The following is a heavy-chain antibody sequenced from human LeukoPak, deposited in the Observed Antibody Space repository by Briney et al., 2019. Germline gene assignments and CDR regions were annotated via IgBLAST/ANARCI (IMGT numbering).Heavy chain of an antibody. Sequence: PSEALSLTCSVFGGSVSSGSYYWSWIRQSPGKGLEWIGCIYYSGSTIYNPSLRGRVAMSIDTSKNHFSLRLISVTAADTAIYYCARAPGIVGTTPFGNYWGRGTLVTVSS. CDR2: IYYSGST. CDR1: GGSVSSGSYY. J-gene: IGHJ4*02. D-gene: IGHD1-26*01. CDR3: ARAPGIVGTTPFGNY. V-gene: IGHV4-61*03.